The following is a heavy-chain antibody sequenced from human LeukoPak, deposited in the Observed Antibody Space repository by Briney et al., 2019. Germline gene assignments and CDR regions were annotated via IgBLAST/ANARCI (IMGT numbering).Heavy chain of an antibody. CDR3: ARDHGDYGY. Sequence: SETLSLTCTVSGGSISSSSYYWGWIRQPPGKGLEWIASIFHSGSTYYNPSLRSRVTISVDTSKNQFSLKLSSVTAADTAVYYCARDHGDYGYWGQGTLVTVSS. CDR2: IFHSGST. CDR1: GGSISSSSYY. V-gene: IGHV4-39*02. D-gene: IGHD4-17*01. J-gene: IGHJ4*02.